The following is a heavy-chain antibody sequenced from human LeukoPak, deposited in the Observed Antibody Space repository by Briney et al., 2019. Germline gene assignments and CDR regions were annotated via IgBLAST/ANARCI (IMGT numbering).Heavy chain of an antibody. D-gene: IGHD3-22*01. Sequence: PGGSLRLSCATSGFTVSSNYMSWVRQAPGKGLEWVSVIYSGGSTYYADSVKGRFTNSRDNAKNSLYLQMNSLRAEDTAVYYCVRDGHDSSGYYWAWSFDLWGRGTLVTVSS. CDR2: IYSGGST. V-gene: IGHV3-53*01. J-gene: IGHJ2*01. CDR3: VRDGHDSSGYYWAWSFDL. CDR1: GFTVSSNY.